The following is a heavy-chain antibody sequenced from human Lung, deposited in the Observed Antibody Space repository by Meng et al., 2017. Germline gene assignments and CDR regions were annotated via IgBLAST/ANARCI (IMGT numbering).Heavy chain of an antibody. CDR3: ARGPTTMAHDFDY. CDR1: GGSFSDYY. D-gene: IGHD4-11*01. CDR2: INQRGST. V-gene: IGHV4-34*01. J-gene: IGHJ4*02. Sequence: QGQHTQWRAGPLKPSETPARTGVVSGGSFSDYYWSWIRQPTGKELEWNGEINQRGSTNYHPSLESRATISVDTSQNNLSLKLSSVTAADSAVYYCARGPTTMAHDFDYWGQGTLVTVSS.